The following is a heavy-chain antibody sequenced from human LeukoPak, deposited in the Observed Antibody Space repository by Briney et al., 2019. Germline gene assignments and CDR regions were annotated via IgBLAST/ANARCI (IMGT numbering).Heavy chain of an antibody. CDR2: IKQDGTER. Sequence: TGGSLRLSCAASGFTFSSYVMNWVRQAPGKGLEWVANIKQDGTERYYVDSLEGRFIISRDNAKYSLYLQINSMRAEDTAVYYCAREISSWYRTEGRFDPWGQGTLVTVSS. D-gene: IGHD6-13*01. J-gene: IGHJ5*02. CDR3: AREISSWYRTEGRFDP. V-gene: IGHV3-7*01. CDR1: GFTFSSYV.